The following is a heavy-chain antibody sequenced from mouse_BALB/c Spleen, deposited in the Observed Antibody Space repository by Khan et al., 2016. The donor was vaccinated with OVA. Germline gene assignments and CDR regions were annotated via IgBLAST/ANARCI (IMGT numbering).Heavy chain of an antibody. V-gene: IGHV3-2*02. CDR3: ARDGSRYNYAMDY. D-gene: IGHD2-3*01. J-gene: IGHJ4*01. Sequence: VQLQQSGPGLVKPSQSLSLTCTVTGYSITSDYAWNWIRQFPGNKLEWMGYISYSGSNNYNPSLKSRISITRDTSKNQFFLQLNSVTTEDTATYYCARDGSRYNYAMDYWGQGTSVTVSS. CDR1: GYSITSDYA. CDR2: ISYSGSN.